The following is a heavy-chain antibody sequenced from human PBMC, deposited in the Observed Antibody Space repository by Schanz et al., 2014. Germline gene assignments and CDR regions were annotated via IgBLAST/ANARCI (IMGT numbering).Heavy chain of an antibody. Sequence: EVQLLESGGGLVQPGGSLRLSCAASGFNFSDYAMCWVRQAPGKGLEWVSGISGSGASTYYADSVKGRFTISRDNSKNTVHLQMNSLRAEDTAVYYCARDGYSVVVISPTESFDIWGQGTMVTVSP. J-gene: IGHJ3*02. CDR3: ARDGYSVVVISPTESFDI. CDR2: ISGSGAST. D-gene: IGHD2-21*01. CDR1: GFNFSDYA. V-gene: IGHV3-23*01.